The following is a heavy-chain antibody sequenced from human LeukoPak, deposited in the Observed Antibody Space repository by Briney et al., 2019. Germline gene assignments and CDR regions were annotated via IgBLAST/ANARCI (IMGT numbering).Heavy chain of an antibody. CDR3: ATDTGDSQLLLSSFNY. Sequence: ASVKVSCKVSGHTLNELSMHWVRQPPGEGLEWMGGFDPEDEDTVYAQKFQGRITMTEDTSTDTAYLELSNLRSDDTAVYFCATDTGDSQLLLSSFNYWGQGTLVTVSS. D-gene: IGHD2-21*02. V-gene: IGHV1-24*01. J-gene: IGHJ4*02. CDR1: GHTLNELS. CDR2: FDPEDEDT.